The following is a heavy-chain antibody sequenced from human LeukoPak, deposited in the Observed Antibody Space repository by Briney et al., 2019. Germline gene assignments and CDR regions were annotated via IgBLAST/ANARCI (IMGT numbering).Heavy chain of an antibody. D-gene: IGHD6-13*01. CDR1: GGSISSYY. V-gene: IGHV4-59*12. J-gene: IGHJ5*02. Sequence: SETLSLTCTVSGGSISSYYWSWIRQPPGKGPEWIGYIYYSGSTNYNPSLKSRVTISVDTSKNQFSLKLSSVTAADTAVYYCARDAGSSWYGWFDPWGQGTLVTVSS. CDR3: ARDAGSSWYGWFDP. CDR2: IYYSGST.